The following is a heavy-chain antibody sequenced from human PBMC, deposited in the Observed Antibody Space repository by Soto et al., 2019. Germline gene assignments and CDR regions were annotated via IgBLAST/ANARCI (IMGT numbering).Heavy chain of an antibody. J-gene: IGHJ4*02. D-gene: IGHD6-6*01. CDR2: IKSKTDGGTT. CDR1: GFTFSNAW. Sequence: VSLRLSCAASGFTFSNAWMSWVRQAPGKGLEWVGRIKSKTDGGTTDYAAPVKGRFTISRDDSKNTLYLQMNSLKTEDTAVYYCTTAPYSSSSGVDYWGQGTLVTVSS. CDR3: TTAPYSSSSGVDY. V-gene: IGHV3-15*01.